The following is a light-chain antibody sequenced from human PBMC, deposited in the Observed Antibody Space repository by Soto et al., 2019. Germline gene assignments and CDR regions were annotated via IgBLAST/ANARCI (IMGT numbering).Light chain of an antibody. CDR1: QNMYYN. CDR2: RAS. J-gene: IGKJ1*01. Sequence: ILMTQSPATVSVSPGESATLSCRASQNMYYNVAWYQQRPGQAPRLLIYRASTRAPGVPARFSGSGSGTEFTLTISSLQPEDFTVYSCLQYHNLWAFGQGTKVEI. CDR3: LQYHNLWA. V-gene: IGKV3-15*01.